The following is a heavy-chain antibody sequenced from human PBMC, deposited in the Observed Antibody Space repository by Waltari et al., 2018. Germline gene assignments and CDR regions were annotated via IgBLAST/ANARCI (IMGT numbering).Heavy chain of an antibody. CDR1: GGSISSGSYY. CDR3: ASRSLGYCSGGSCPLDY. J-gene: IGHJ4*02. CDR2: IYTSGST. D-gene: IGHD2-15*01. V-gene: IGHV4-61*09. Sequence: QVQLQESGPGLVKPSQTLSLTCTVSGGSISSGSYYWSWIRQPAGKGLEWIGYIYTSGSTNYNPSLKSRVTISVDTSKNQFSLKLSSVTAADTAVYYCASRSLGYCSGGSCPLDYWGQGTLVTVSS.